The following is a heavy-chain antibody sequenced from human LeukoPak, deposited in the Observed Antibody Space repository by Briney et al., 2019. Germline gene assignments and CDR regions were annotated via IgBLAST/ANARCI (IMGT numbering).Heavy chain of an antibody. CDR2: INPNSGGT. V-gene: IGHV1-2*02. D-gene: IGHD3-3*01. CDR1: GYTFTGYY. J-gene: IGHJ4*02. Sequence: ASVKVSCKASGYTFTGYYMHWVRQAPGQGLEWMGWINPNSGGTNYAQKVQGRVTMTRDTSISTAYMELSRLRSDDTAVYYCARGNDFWSGYYEDYWGQGTLVTVSS. CDR3: ARGNDFWSGYYEDY.